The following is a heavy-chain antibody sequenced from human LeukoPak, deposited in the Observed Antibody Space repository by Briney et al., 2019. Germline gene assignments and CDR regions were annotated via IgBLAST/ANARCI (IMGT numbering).Heavy chain of an antibody. D-gene: IGHD1-1*01. CDR3: ARVLKDPRGRPFDY. J-gene: IGHJ4*02. V-gene: IGHV3-48*04. CDR1: GFTFSSHN. CDR2: IHSSSGTV. Sequence: GGSLRLSCAASGFTFSSHNMQWVRQAPGKGLEWVSYIHSSSGTVYYADSVKGRFTISRDNAKNSLYLQMNSLRAEDTAVYYCARVLKDPRGRPFDYWGQGTLVTVSS.